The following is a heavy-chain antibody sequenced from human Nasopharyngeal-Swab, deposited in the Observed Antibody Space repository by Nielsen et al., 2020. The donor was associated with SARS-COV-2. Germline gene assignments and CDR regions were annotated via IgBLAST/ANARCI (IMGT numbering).Heavy chain of an antibody. CDR3: ARDHYDILTGYSDYYYYGMDV. CDR1: GFTFSSYS. D-gene: IGHD3-9*01. CDR2: ISSSGNYI. J-gene: IGHJ6*02. Sequence: GESLKISCAASGFTFSSYSMNWVRQAPGKGPEWVSSISSSGNYIYYADSVKGRFTISRDNAKNSLYLQMNSLRAEDTAVYYCARDHYDILTGYSDYYYYGMDVWGQGTTVTVSS. V-gene: IGHV3-21*01.